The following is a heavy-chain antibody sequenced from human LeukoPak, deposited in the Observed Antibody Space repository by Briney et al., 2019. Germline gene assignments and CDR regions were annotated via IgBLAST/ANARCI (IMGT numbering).Heavy chain of an antibody. CDR1: GGTFSSYA. CDR2: MNPNSGNT. CDR3: ASYSYGPGPFDY. D-gene: IGHD5-18*01. V-gene: IGHV1-8*02. Sequence: GSSVKVSCKASGGTFSSYAINWVRQATGQGLEWMGWMNPNSGNTGYAQKFQGRVTMTRNTSISTAYMELSSLRSEDTAVYYCASYSYGPGPFDYWGQGTLVTVSS. J-gene: IGHJ4*02.